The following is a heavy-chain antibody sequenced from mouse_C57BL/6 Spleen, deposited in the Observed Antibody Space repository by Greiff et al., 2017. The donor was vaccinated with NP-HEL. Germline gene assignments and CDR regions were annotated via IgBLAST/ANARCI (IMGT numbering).Heavy chain of an antibody. CDR1: GYTFTSYW. CDR3: ARKADYSNYPFDY. CDR2: IHPNSGST. D-gene: IGHD2-5*01. V-gene: IGHV1-64*01. J-gene: IGHJ2*01. Sequence: QVQLQQPGAELVKPGASVKLSCKASGYTFTSYWMHWVKQRPGQGLEWIGMIHPNSGSTNYNEKFKSKATLTVDKSSSTAYMQLSSLTSEDSAVYYCARKADYSNYPFDYWGQGTTLTVSS.